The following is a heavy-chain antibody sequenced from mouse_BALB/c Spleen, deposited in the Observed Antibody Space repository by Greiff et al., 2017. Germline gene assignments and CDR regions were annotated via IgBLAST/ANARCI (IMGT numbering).Heavy chain of an antibody. CDR1: GYSITSDYA. CDR3: ARFGYGYYAMDY. Sequence: EVKLQESGPGLVKPSQSLSLTCTVTGYSITSDYAWNWIRQFPGNKLEWMGYISYSGSTSYNPSLKSRISITRDTSKNQFFLQLNSVTTEDTATYYCARFGYGYYAMDYWGQGTSVTVSS. V-gene: IGHV3-2*02. CDR2: ISYSGST. J-gene: IGHJ4*01. D-gene: IGHD2-2*01.